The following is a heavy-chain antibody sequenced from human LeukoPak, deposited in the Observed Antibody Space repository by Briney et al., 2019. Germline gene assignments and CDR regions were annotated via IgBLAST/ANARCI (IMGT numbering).Heavy chain of an antibody. CDR1: GGSFSGYY. V-gene: IGHV4-34*01. J-gene: IGHJ4*02. D-gene: IGHD3-22*01. CDR2: INHSGST. CDR3: ARLTDDSSGYPDY. Sequence: PSETLSLTCAVYGGSFSGYYWSWIRQPPGKGLEWIGEINHSGSTNYNPSLKSRITIFVDTSKNQFSLKLNSVTAADTAIYYCARLTDDSSGYPDYWGQGTLVTVSS.